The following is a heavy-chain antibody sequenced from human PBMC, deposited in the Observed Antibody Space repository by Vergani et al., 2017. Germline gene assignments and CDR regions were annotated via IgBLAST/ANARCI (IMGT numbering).Heavy chain of an antibody. CDR3: ARDNWSTVSPPYYYGMDV. Sequence: EVQLVESGGGLVKPGGSLRLSCAASGFTFSSYSMNWVRQAPGKGLEWVSSISSSSSYIYYADSVKGRFTISRDNAKNSLYLQMNSLRAEDTAVYYCARDNWSTVSPPYYYGMDVWGQGTTVTVSS. CDR1: GFTFSSYS. CDR2: ISSSSSYI. D-gene: IGHD4-11*01. V-gene: IGHV3-21*01. J-gene: IGHJ6*02.